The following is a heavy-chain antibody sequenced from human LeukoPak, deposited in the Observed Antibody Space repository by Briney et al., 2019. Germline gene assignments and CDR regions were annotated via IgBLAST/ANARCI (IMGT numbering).Heavy chain of an antibody. J-gene: IGHJ6*02. CDR1: GFTFSSHA. V-gene: IGHV3-23*01. CDR3: AKGVSSWSMYGMDV. Sequence: PGGSLRLSCAASGFTFSSHAMSWVRQAPGKGLEWVSAISGSGDSTYYADSVKGRFTISRDNSRNTLYLQMNSPRAEGTAVYYCAKGVSSWSMYGMDVWGQGTTVTVSS. D-gene: IGHD6-13*01. CDR2: ISGSGDST.